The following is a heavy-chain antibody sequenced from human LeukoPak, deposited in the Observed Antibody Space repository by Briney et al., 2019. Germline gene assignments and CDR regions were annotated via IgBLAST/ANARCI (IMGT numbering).Heavy chain of an antibody. J-gene: IGHJ4*02. CDR2: INPNSGGT. CDR3: AGTGYSSSWAFDN. CDR1: GYTFTGYY. V-gene: IGHV1-2*02. Sequence: ASVKVSCKASGYTFTGYYMHWMRQAPGQGLEWMGWINPNSGGTNYAQKFQGRVTITRDTSISTAYMELSRLRSDDTAVYYCAGTGYSSSWAFDNWGQGTLVTVSS. D-gene: IGHD6-13*01.